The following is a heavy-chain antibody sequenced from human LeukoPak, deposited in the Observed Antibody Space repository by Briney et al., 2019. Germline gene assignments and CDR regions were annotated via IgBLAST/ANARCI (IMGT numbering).Heavy chain of an antibody. CDR3: ARQVPNRAIDY. Sequence: MTSETLSLTCTVSGGSISSYYWSWIRQPPGKGLEWIGYIYYSGSTNYNPSLKSRVTISVDTSKNQFSLKLSSVTAADTAVYYCARQVPNRAIDYWGQGTLVTVSS. CDR2: IYYSGST. V-gene: IGHV4-59*08. J-gene: IGHJ4*02. CDR1: GGSISSYY. D-gene: IGHD1-1*01.